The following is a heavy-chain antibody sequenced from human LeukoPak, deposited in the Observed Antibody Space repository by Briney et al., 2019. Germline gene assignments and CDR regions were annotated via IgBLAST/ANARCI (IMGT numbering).Heavy chain of an antibody. CDR1: GGSFSGYY. J-gene: IGHJ3*02. CDR2: INHSGST. V-gene: IGHV4-34*01. CDR3: ASPVTSDAFDI. Sequence: SETLSLTCAVYGGSFSGYYWSWIRQPPGKGLEWIGEINHSGSTNYNPSLKSRVTISVDRSKNQFSLKLSSVTAADTAVYYCASPVTSDAFDIWGQGTMVTVSS. D-gene: IGHD4-17*01.